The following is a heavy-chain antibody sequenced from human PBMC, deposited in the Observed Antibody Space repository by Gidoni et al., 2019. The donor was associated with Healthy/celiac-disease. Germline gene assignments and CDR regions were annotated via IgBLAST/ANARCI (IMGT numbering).Heavy chain of an antibody. CDR2: IRGKAYGGTT. J-gene: IGHJ5*02. Sequence: EVQLVESGGGLVQPGRSLRLSCTASGFTFGDYAMSWFRQAPGKGLEWVGCIRGKAYGGTTYHAAYVKGRFTISRDDCKSIAYLQMNSLKTEETALYYCTRDSYYDFWSGQGGFDPWGQGTLVTVSS. CDR3: TRDSYYDFWSGQGGFDP. V-gene: IGHV3-49*03. D-gene: IGHD3-3*01. CDR1: GFTFGDYA.